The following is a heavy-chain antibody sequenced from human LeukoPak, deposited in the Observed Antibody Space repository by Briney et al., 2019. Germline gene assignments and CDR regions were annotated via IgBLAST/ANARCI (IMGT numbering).Heavy chain of an antibody. D-gene: IGHD6-13*01. Sequence: GGSLRLSCAASGFTFDDYAMHWVRQAPGKGLEWVSLISGDGDSTYYADSVKGRFTISRDNSKNSLYLQMNSLRTEDTALYCCAKDRVAAAGLYWYFDLWGRGTLVTVSS. CDR1: GFTFDDYA. J-gene: IGHJ2*01. CDR2: ISGDGDST. V-gene: IGHV3-43*02. CDR3: AKDRVAAAGLYWYFDL.